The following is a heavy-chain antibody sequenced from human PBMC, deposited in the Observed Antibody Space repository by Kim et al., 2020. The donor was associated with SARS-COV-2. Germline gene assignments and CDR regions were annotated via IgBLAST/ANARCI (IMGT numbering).Heavy chain of an antibody. CDR2: IYSGGST. J-gene: IGHJ6*02. D-gene: IGHD1-20*01. CDR3: ARELAANNWNGDYYYYYGMDV. Sequence: GGSLRLSCAASGFTVSSNYMSWVRQAPGKGLEWVSVIYSGGSTYYADSVKGRFTISRDNSKNTLYLQMNSLRAEDTAVYYCARELAANNWNGDYYYYYGMDVWGQGTTVTVSS. CDR1: GFTVSSNY. V-gene: IGHV3-53*01.